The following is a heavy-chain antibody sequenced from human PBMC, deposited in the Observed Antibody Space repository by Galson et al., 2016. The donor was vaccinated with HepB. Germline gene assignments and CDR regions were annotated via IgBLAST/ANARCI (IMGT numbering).Heavy chain of an antibody. CDR1: DSATVTIA. J-gene: IGHJ2*01. CDR3: VRDRHGYTYYGTLGIGYFDL. CDR2: LSSTSTLI. V-gene: IGHV3-48*01. D-gene: IGHD3-10*01. Sequence: SLSSPVQALDSATVTIASTGSARLQGRGLEWVSYLSSTSTLIYYADSVKGRFTVSRDNAKNSLYLQMNSLRAEDTAVYYCVRDRHGYTYYGTLGIGYFDLWGRGTLVTVSS.